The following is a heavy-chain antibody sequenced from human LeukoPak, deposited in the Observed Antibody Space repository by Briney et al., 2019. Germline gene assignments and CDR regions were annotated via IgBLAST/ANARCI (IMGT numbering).Heavy chain of an antibody. J-gene: IGHJ4*02. D-gene: IGHD3-22*01. CDR2: ISYDGSNK. V-gene: IGHV3-30*18. Sequence: PGRSLRLSCAASGFIFSSYGMHWVRQAPGKGLEWVAVISYDGSNKYYADSVKGRFTISRDNSKNTLYLQMNSLRAEDTAVYYCAKDCITMIVVAPCDYWGQGTLVTVSS. CDR3: AKDCITMIVVAPCDY. CDR1: GFIFSSYG.